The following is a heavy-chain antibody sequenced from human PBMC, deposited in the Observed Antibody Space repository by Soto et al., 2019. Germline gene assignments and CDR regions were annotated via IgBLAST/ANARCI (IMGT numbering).Heavy chain of an antibody. J-gene: IGHJ4*02. Sequence: GGSLRLSCAASGFIFRNYWMSWVRQAPGKGLEWVANIKQDGGQKYYVDSVKGRFTISRDNARNSLYLQINSLRAEDTAMYYCARIGYSTSSPHYWGLATLVTVSS. CDR2: IKQDGGQK. CDR1: GFIFRNYW. CDR3: ARIGYSTSSPHY. V-gene: IGHV3-7*03. D-gene: IGHD6-6*01.